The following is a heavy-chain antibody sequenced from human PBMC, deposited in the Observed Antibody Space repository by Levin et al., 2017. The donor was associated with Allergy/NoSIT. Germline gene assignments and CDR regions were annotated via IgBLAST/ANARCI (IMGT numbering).Heavy chain of an antibody. D-gene: IGHD1-1*01. CDR3: ARGRVGTFDY. CDR1: GGTFSSYA. Sequence: KISCKASGGTFSSYAISWVRQAPGQGLEWMGGIIPIFGTANYAQKFQGRVTITADESTSTAYMELSSLRSEDTAVYYCARGRVGTFDYWGQGTLVTVSS. J-gene: IGHJ4*02. V-gene: IGHV1-69*01. CDR2: IIPIFGTA.